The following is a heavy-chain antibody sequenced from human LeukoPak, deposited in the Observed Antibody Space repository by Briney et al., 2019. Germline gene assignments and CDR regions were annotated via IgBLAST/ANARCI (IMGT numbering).Heavy chain of an antibody. V-gene: IGHV3-23*01. CDR3: AKGPLGYCSGGSCPWRWFDP. J-gene: IGHJ5*02. CDR1: GFTFSSYT. Sequence: GGSLRLSCAASGFTFSSYTMTWVRQAPGKGLEWVSAISGSGGSTYYADSVKGRFTISRDNSKNTLYLQMNSLRAEDTAVYYCAKGPLGYCSGGSCPWRWFDPWGQGTLVTVSS. D-gene: IGHD2-15*01. CDR2: ISGSGGST.